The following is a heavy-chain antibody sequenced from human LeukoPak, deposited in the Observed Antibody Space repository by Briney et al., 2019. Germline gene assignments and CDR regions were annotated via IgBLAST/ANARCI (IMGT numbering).Heavy chain of an antibody. Sequence: PGGSLRLSCAASGFTFSSYSMNWVRQAPGKGLEWVSYISSSSSTIYYADSVKGRFTISRDNAKNPLYLQMNSLRAEDTAVYYCARDLPVAGYAWGQGTLVTVSS. CDR2: ISSSSSTI. D-gene: IGHD6-19*01. V-gene: IGHV3-48*04. J-gene: IGHJ5*02. CDR3: ARDLPVAGYA. CDR1: GFTFSSYS.